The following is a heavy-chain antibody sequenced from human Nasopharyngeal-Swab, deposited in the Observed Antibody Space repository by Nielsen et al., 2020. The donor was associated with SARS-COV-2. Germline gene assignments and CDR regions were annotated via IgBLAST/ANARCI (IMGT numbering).Heavy chain of an antibody. CDR3: ARAPLRGVDY. J-gene: IGHJ4*02. Sequence: SETLSLTCAVYGGSFSGYYWSWIRQPPGKGLEWIGEINHSGSTNYNPSLKSRVTISVDKSKNQFSLKLSSVTAADTAVYYCARAPLRGVDYWGQGTLVTVSS. CDR2: INHSGST. V-gene: IGHV4-34*01. D-gene: IGHD4-17*01. CDR1: GGSFSGYY.